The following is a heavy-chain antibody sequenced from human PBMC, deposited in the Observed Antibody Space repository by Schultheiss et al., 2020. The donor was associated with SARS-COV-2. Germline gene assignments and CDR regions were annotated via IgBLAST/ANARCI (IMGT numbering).Heavy chain of an antibody. J-gene: IGHJ3*02. CDR3: ARAHSGTDAFDI. Sequence: GGSLRLSCAASGFTFSSYAMHWVRQAPGKGLEWVSSISSSDTIYYADSVKGRFTISRDNSKNTLYLQMNSLRAEDTAVYYCARAHSGTDAFDIWGQGTMVTGSS. D-gene: IGHD1-26*01. V-gene: IGHV3-69-1*01. CDR1: GFTFSSYA. CDR2: ISSSDTI.